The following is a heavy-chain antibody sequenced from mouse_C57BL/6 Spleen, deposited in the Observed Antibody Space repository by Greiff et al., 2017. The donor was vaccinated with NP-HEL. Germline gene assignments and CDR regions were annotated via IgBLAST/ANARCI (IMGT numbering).Heavy chain of an antibody. V-gene: IGHV1-76*01. Sequence: VQLQESGAELVRPGASVKLSCKASGYTFTDYYINWVKQRPGQGLEWIARIYPGSGNTYYNEKFKGKATLTAEKSSSTAYMQLSSLTSEDSAVYFCARAPYYYGSTYFDYWGQGTTLTVSS. CDR3: ARAPYYYGSTYFDY. CDR1: GYTFTDYY. J-gene: IGHJ2*01. D-gene: IGHD1-1*01. CDR2: IYPGSGNT.